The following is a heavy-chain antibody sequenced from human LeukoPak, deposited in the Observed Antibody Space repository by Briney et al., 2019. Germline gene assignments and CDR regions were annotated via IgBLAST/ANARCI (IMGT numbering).Heavy chain of an antibody. J-gene: IGHJ6*02. Sequence: SETLSLTCTVSGGSISSSSHYWGWIRQPPGKGLEWIGSIHYGGTTYYNPSLKSRVTISVDTSTNQFYLKVSSVTAADTAVYYCARPYSTSWPGGMDVWGQGTTVTVSS. CDR2: IHYGGTT. CDR3: ARPYSTSWPGGMDV. CDR1: GGSISSSSHY. D-gene: IGHD6-13*01. V-gene: IGHV4-39*01.